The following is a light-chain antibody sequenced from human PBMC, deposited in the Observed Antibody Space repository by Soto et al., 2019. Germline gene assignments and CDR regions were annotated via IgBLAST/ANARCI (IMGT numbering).Light chain of an antibody. Sequence: EIVMTQSPATLSVSPGERATLSCRASQSVSGNLAWYQQKPGQAPRLLIYGASTRATGIPARFSGSGSGTEVTTPISSLQSEDFAVYYCQQYNNWPPLTFGGGTKVEIK. CDR2: GAS. CDR1: QSVSGN. V-gene: IGKV3-15*01. J-gene: IGKJ4*01. CDR3: QQYNNWPPLT.